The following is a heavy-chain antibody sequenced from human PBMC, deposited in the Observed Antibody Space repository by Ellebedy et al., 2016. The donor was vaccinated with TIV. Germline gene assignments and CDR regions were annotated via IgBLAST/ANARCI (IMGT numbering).Heavy chain of an antibody. CDR1: GFTFSNAW. D-gene: IGHD4-17*01. V-gene: IGHV3-15*07. CDR2: IKSKTDGGTT. CDR3: TTRATTVTTLTFDY. Sequence: GESLKISCAASGFTFSNAWMNWVRQAPGKGLEWVGRIKSKTDGGTTDYAAPVKGRFTISRDDSKNTLYLQMNSLKTEDTAVYYCTTRATTVTTLTFDYWGQGTLVTVSS. J-gene: IGHJ4*02.